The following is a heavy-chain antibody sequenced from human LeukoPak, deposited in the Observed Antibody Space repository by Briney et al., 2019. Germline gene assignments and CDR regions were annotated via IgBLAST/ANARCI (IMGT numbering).Heavy chain of an antibody. Sequence: SETLSLTCTVSGGSISSYYWSWIRQPPGKGLEWIGYIYYSGSTNYNPSLKSRVTISLDTSMNQFSLKLSSVTAADTAVYYCGTDTRIVYSGHGAFDYWGQGTLVPASS. CDR2: IYYSGST. D-gene: IGHD5-12*01. V-gene: IGHV4-59*01. CDR3: GTDTRIVYSGHGAFDY. CDR1: GGSISSYY. J-gene: IGHJ4*02.